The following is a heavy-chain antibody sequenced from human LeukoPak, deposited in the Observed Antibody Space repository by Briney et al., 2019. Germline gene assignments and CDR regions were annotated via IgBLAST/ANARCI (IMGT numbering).Heavy chain of an antibody. D-gene: IGHD2-21*02. Sequence: GGSLRLSRAASGFTFSSYAMHWVRQAPGKGLEWVAVISCDGSNKYYADSVKGRFTISRDNSKNTLYLQMNSLRAEDTAVYYCARSCGGDCYSNAEYFQHWGQGTLVTVSS. CDR2: ISCDGSNK. CDR3: ARSCGGDCYSNAEYFQH. CDR1: GFTFSSYA. V-gene: IGHV3-30*04. J-gene: IGHJ1*01.